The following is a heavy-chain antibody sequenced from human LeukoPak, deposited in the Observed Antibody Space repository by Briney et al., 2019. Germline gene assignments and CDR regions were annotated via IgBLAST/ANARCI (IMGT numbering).Heavy chain of an antibody. CDR1: GGSFSGYY. CDR3: ARARYYGSGSYYFRAGNYFDY. J-gene: IGHJ4*02. Sequence: PSETLSLTCAVYGGSFSGYYWSWIRQPPGKGLEWIGEINHSGSTNYNPSPKSRVTISVDTSKNQFSLKLSSVTAADTAVYYCARARYYGSGSYYFRAGNYFDYWGQGTLVTVSS. CDR2: INHSGST. D-gene: IGHD3-10*01. V-gene: IGHV4-34*01.